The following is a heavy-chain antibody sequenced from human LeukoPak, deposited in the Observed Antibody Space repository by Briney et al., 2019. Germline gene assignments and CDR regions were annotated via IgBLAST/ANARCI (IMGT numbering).Heavy chain of an antibody. V-gene: IGHV1-69*04. Sequence: GASVKVSCKTSGGTFNNYAISWVRQAPGQGLEWMGRVVPMFGIRNYPQTFRGRVNITADKATNTVYMELRSLRAEDTAVYYCARGQSSANYYFEYWGQGTLVTVSS. CDR1: GGTFNNYA. CDR2: VVPMFGIR. CDR3: ARGQSSANYYFEY. J-gene: IGHJ4*02. D-gene: IGHD3-22*01.